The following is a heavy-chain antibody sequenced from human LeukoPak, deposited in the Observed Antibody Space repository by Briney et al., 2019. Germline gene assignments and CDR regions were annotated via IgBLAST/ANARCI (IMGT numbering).Heavy chain of an antibody. J-gene: IGHJ4*02. CDR3: ARGPTYNSGWFQSFDY. V-gene: IGHV4-59*01. CDR2: IYYSGST. Sequence: SETLSLTCTVSGGSISTYYWSWIRQPPGKGLEWIGYIYYSGSTNYNPSLKSRVTISVDTSKNQFSLQLNSLTAADTAVYYCARGPTYNSGWFQSFDYWGQGTLVTVSS. CDR1: GGSISTYY. D-gene: IGHD6-19*01.